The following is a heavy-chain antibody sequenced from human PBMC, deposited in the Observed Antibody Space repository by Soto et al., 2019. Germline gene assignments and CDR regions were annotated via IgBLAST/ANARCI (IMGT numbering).Heavy chain of an antibody. Sequence: EEHLLESGGGLVQPGGSLRLSCAASGFTFSDYAMTWVRQAPGKGLEWVSGISSSGGNTYYADSVKGRFTITRDNSKNTLSLKMDSLRAEDTAVYYCAKNGASSKTWYMGYYALDVWGQGTTVTVSS. V-gene: IGHV3-23*01. J-gene: IGHJ6*02. CDR2: ISSSGGNT. D-gene: IGHD6-13*01. CDR3: AKNGASSKTWYMGYYALDV. CDR1: GFTFSDYA.